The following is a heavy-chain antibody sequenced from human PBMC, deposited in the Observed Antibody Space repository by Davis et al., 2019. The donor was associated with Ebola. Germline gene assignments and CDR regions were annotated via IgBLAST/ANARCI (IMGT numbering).Heavy chain of an antibody. J-gene: IGHJ4*02. Sequence: AASEKVSCKASGFTFTRYGIHWVRQAPGQRLEWMGWINAGNGNTRATQKYQARVTISRDTSASTAYMELNSLSSGDTAVYYCARGPGIWGQGTLVTVSS. V-gene: IGHV1-3*01. CDR3: ARGPGI. D-gene: IGHD1-26*01. CDR2: INAGNGNT. CDR1: GFTFTRYG.